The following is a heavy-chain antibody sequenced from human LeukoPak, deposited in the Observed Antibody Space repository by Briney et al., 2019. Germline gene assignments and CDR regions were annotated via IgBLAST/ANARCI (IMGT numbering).Heavy chain of an antibody. J-gene: IGHJ4*02. CDR3: AKDGCRDTNCYQLIGY. V-gene: IGHV3-23*01. CDR2: ISGSGSTT. CDR1: GFTFGSYA. D-gene: IGHD2-2*01. Sequence: GGSLRLSCAASGFTFGSYAMSWVRQAPGKGLEWVSAISGSGSTTYYADSVKGRFTISRDNSKKTLFLQVNSLRAEDTAVYYCAKDGCRDTNCYQLIGYWGQGTLVTVSS.